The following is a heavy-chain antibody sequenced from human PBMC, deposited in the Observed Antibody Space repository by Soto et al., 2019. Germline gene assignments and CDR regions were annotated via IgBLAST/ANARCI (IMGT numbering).Heavy chain of an antibody. CDR1: GFTFSSYA. V-gene: IGHV3-23*01. J-gene: IGHJ5*02. CDR2: ISGSGGST. CDR3: AKGPYCSGGSCYIYNWFDP. D-gene: IGHD2-15*01. Sequence: GGSLILSCAASGFTFSSYAMSWVRQAPGKGLEWVSAISGSGGSTYYADSVKGRFTISRDNSKNTLYLQMNSLRAEDTAVYYCAKGPYCSGGSCYIYNWFDPWGQGTLVTVSS.